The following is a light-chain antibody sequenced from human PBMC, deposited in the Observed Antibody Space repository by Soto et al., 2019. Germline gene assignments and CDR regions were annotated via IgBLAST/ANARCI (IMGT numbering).Light chain of an antibody. CDR1: QSISYW. J-gene: IGKJ1*01. CDR2: AAS. Sequence: DIQMTQSPSTLSASVGDRVTVTCRASQSISYWLAWYQQKPGNAPKLLIYAASSLESGVPSRFSGSGSGTEFTLTISSLQPDDSASYYCQQYNNWPWTFGQGTKVDIK. V-gene: IGKV1-5*01. CDR3: QQYNNWPWT.